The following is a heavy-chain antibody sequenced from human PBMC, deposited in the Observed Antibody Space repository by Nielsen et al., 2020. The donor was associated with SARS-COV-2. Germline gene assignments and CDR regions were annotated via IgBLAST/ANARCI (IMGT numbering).Heavy chain of an antibody. CDR3: ARMTTVTTYYFDY. CDR1: GGSISSGGYS. Sequence: LSLTCAISGGSISSGGYSWSWIRQPPGKGLEWIGYIYHSGSTYYNPSLKSRVTISVDRSKNQFSLKLSSVTAADTAVYYCARMTTVTTYYFDYWGQGTLVTVSS. J-gene: IGHJ4*02. V-gene: IGHV4-30-2*01. CDR2: IYHSGST. D-gene: IGHD4-17*01.